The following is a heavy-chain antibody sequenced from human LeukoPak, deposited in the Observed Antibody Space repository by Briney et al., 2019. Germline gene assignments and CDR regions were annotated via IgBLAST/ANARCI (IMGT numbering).Heavy chain of an antibody. V-gene: IGHV3-7*01. Sequence: GGSLRLSCAAPGFTFSNYWMTWVRQSPGKGLEWVAIIKQDGSDKYYVDSVKGRFTISRDNAKNSLYLQMSSLRAEDTAVYYCARGGHRQKEFWGQGTLVTVSS. J-gene: IGHJ4*02. CDR2: IKQDGSDK. CDR3: ARGGHRQKEF. CDR1: GFTFSNYW. D-gene: IGHD3-10*01.